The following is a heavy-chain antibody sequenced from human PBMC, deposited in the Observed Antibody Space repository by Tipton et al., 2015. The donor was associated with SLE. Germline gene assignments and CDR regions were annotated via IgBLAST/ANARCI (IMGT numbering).Heavy chain of an antibody. D-gene: IGHD4/OR15-4a*01. CDR1: GASISGIHW. CDR3: ARDLAGATLDY. CDR2: VYHTGST. J-gene: IGHJ4*02. V-gene: IGHV4-4*02. Sequence: TLSLTCAVSGASISGIHWWSWVRHSPGKGLEWIGEVYHTGSTNYSPSLKSRVTMSVDKSKNQLSLTLNSVTAADTAVYYCARDLAGATLDYWGQGTLVTVSS.